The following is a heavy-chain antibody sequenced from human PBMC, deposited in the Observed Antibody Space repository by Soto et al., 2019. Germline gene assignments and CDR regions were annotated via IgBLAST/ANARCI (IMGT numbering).Heavy chain of an antibody. Sequence: GASVKVSCKASGYTFTDYYIHWVRQAPGQGLEWMGWMNPNSGNTGYAQKFQGRVTLTTDTSTNTAYMELRSLTSDDTAVYYCARDEGGYDILTGYYKAHHFDYWGQGVLVTVSS. D-gene: IGHD3-9*01. CDR1: GYTFTDYY. J-gene: IGHJ4*02. V-gene: IGHV1-2*02. CDR3: ARDEGGYDILTGYYKAHHFDY. CDR2: MNPNSGNT.